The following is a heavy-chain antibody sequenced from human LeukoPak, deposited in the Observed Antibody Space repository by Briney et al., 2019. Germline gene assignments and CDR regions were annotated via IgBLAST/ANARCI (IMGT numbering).Heavy chain of an antibody. D-gene: IGHD1-26*01. Sequence: GASVTASCKASAYTFTSYGISWVRQAPGHGLEWMGWISSDNGNTNYAQKLHGRVTITTDTSTSTASMELRSLRSDDTAVYYCARGRGYSGSYSDYYLDYWGQGTLVTVSS. J-gene: IGHJ4*02. CDR3: ARGRGYSGSYSDYYLDY. CDR2: ISSDNGNT. CDR1: AYTFTSYG. V-gene: IGHV1-18*01.